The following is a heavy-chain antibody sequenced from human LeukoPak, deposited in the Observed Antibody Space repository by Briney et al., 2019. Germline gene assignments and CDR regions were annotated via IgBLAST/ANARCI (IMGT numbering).Heavy chain of an antibody. V-gene: IGHV4-30-4*01. CDR1: GGSISSGDYY. D-gene: IGHD1-26*01. CDR2: IYYSGST. Sequence: PSETLSLTCTVSGGSISSGDYYWSWIRQPPGKGLEWIGYIYYSGSTYYNPSLKSRVTISVDTSKNQFSLKLSSVTAADTAVYYCARRTRTNNKKRAGAVNDYWGQGTLVTVSS. CDR3: ARRTRTNNKKRAGAVNDY. J-gene: IGHJ4*02.